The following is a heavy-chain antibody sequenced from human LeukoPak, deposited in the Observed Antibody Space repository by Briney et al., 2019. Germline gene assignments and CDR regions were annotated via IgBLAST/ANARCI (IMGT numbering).Heavy chain of an antibody. Sequence: SVKVSCKASGGTFSSYAISWVRQAPGPGLEWMGGIIPIFGTANYAQKFQGRVTITTDESTSTAYMELSSLRSEDTAVYYCARDGTTVANDAFDIWGQGTMVTVSS. CDR2: IIPIFGTA. D-gene: IGHD4-23*01. V-gene: IGHV1-69*05. CDR1: GGTFSSYA. CDR3: ARDGTTVANDAFDI. J-gene: IGHJ3*02.